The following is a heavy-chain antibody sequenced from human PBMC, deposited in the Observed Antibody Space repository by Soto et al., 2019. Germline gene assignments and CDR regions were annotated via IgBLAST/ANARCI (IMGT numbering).Heavy chain of an antibody. CDR3: ERFETKMEADGYYYYGMDV. V-gene: IGHV5-10-1*01. CDR2: IDPSDSYT. CDR1: GYSFTSYW. J-gene: IGHJ6*02. Sequence: GESLKISCKGSGYSFTSYWISWVRQMPGKGLEWMGRIDPSDSYTNYSPSFQGHVTISADKSISTAYLQWSSLKASDTAMYYCERFETKMEADGYYYYGMDVWGQGTTVTVSS. D-gene: IGHD6-13*01.